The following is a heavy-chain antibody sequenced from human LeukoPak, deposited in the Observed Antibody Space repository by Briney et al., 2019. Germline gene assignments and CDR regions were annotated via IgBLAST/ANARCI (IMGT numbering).Heavy chain of an antibody. CDR3: ARAGYSSGWYTALDYYYGMDV. CDR2: IYYSGST. Sequence: SETLSLTCAVYGGSFSGYYWSWIRQPPGEGLEWIGYIYYSGSTNYNPSLKSRVTISVDTSKNQFSLKLSSVTAADTAVYYCARAGYSSGWYTALDYYYGMDVWGQGTTVTVSS. CDR1: GGSFSGYY. J-gene: IGHJ6*02. D-gene: IGHD6-19*01. V-gene: IGHV4-59*08.